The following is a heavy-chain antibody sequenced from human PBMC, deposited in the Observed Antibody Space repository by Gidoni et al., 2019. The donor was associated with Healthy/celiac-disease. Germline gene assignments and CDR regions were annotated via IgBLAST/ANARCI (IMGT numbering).Heavy chain of an antibody. J-gene: IGHJ4*02. CDR1: GFTFSSYA. CDR3: AKALKEYYYDSSGYYPLGY. V-gene: IGHV3-23*01. Sequence: EVQLLESGGGLVQPAGSLRLSCAASGFTFSSYAMSWVRQAPGKGLEWVSSISGSGGSTYYADTVKGRFTISRDNSKNTLYLQMNSLRAEDTAVYYCAKALKEYYYDSSGYYPLGYWGQGTLVTVSS. D-gene: IGHD3-22*01. CDR2: ISGSGGST.